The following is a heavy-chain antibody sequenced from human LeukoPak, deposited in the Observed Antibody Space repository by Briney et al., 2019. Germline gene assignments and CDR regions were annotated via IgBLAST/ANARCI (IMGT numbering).Heavy chain of an antibody. J-gene: IGHJ4*02. CDR3: ATDRRAAAPGTFGTNHFDS. Sequence: PSETLSLTCFLSGDSINSDSWSWIRQSAGKGLEWIGRVSPSETFNYNPSLRSRVTILVDKAKNHLSLKLTSVTAADTAVYYCATDRRAAAPGTFGTNHFDSWGPGTLVTVSS. CDR2: VSPSETF. D-gene: IGHD6-13*01. V-gene: IGHV4-4*07. CDR1: GDSINSDS.